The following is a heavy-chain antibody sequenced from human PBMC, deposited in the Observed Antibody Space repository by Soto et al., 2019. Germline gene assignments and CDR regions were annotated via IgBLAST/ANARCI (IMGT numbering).Heavy chain of an antibody. J-gene: IGHJ5*02. D-gene: IGHD3-3*01. CDR1: GYTFTSYD. CDR2: MNPNSDNT. V-gene: IGHV1-8*01. Sequence: QVQLVQSGAEVKKPGASVKVSCKASGYTFTSYDINWVRQATGQGLEWIGWMNPNSDNTGYAQKFQGRVTMTRNTSISTAYMELSSLRSEDTAVYYCARGPYITIFGVVIMPYNWFDPWGQGTLVTVSS. CDR3: ARGPYITIFGVVIMPYNWFDP.